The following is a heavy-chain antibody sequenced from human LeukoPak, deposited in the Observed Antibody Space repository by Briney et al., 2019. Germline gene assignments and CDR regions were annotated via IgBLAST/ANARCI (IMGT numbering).Heavy chain of an antibody. D-gene: IGHD3-22*01. Sequence: GASVKVSCKASGYTFTGYYMHWVRQAPGQGLEWMGWISAYNGNTNYAQKLQGRVTMTTDTSTSTAYMELRSLRSDDTAVYYCARAADYYDSSGYHLPDYWGQGTLVTVSS. V-gene: IGHV1-18*04. J-gene: IGHJ4*02. CDR2: ISAYNGNT. CDR3: ARAADYYDSSGYHLPDY. CDR1: GYTFTGYY.